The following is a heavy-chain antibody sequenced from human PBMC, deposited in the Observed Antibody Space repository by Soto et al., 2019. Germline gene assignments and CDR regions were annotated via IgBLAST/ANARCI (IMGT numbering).Heavy chain of an antibody. CDR2: ISGPSSST. D-gene: IGHD3-10*01. CDR3: ARAEAGLMVHSTALEF. Sequence: PGGSLRLSCAASGFTFGDYTMTWVRQAPGKGLEWVSTISGPSSSTYYADSVKGRFTVSRDNSNNTLYLLMNRLRAEDPALYYCARAEAGLMVHSTALEFWGQGTLLTASS. CDR1: GFTFGDYT. V-gene: IGHV3-23*01. J-gene: IGHJ4*02.